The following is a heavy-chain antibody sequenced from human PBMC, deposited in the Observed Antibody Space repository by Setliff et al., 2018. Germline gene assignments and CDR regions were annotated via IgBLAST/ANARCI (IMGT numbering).Heavy chain of an antibody. J-gene: IGHJ6*03. D-gene: IGHD1-1*01. Sequence: SVKVSCKASGGTFRDFAISWVRQAPGQGLEWMGGIMPVFGTPDYAQKFEGRVTISADETTTTAYLELSSLRSEDTGVYYCGSRQFPGGGNYYYFMDVWGKGTTVTV. CDR1: GGTFRDFA. V-gene: IGHV1-69*13. CDR2: IMPVFGTP. CDR3: GSRQFPGGGNYYYFMDV.